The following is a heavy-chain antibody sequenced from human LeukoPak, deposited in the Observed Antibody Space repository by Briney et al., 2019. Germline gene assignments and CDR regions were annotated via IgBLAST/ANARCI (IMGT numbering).Heavy chain of an antibody. V-gene: IGHV1-8*01. D-gene: IGHD7-27*01. Sequence: ASVKVSCKASGYTFTTHDINWVRQATGQGLEWLGWMSPNSGDTGYARKFQGRVTMTSDSSISTAYMELSSLRSEDTAIYYCVRTPPNWGFDYWGQGTLVTVSS. CDR2: MSPNSGDT. CDR1: GYTFTTHD. CDR3: VRTPPNWGFDY. J-gene: IGHJ4*02.